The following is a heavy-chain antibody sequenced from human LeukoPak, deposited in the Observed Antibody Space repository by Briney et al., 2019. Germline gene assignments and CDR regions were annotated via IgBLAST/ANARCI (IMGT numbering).Heavy chain of an antibody. D-gene: IGHD4/OR15-4a*01. CDR3: ARDSTIRNYYYGMDV. CDR2: IIPILGIA. CDR1: GGTFSSYA. Sequence: SVEVSCKASGGTFSSYAISWVRQAPGQGLEWMGRIIPILGIANYAQKFQGRVTMTTDTSTSTAYMELRSLRSDDTAVYYCARDSTIRNYYYGMDVWGQGTTVTVSS. J-gene: IGHJ6*02. V-gene: IGHV1-69*04.